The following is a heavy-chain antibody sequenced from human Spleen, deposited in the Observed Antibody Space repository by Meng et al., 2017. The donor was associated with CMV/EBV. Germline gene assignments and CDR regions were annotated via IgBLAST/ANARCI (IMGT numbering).Heavy chain of an antibody. CDR2: IWYDGSNK. CDR3: AKDVPTMVVTGIDY. CDR1: GFTFSSYA. D-gene: IGHD2-21*02. V-gene: IGHV3-33*06. J-gene: IGHJ4*02. Sequence: GESLKISCVASGFTFSSYALHWVRQAPGKGLEWVAVIWYDGSNKYYADSVKGRFTISRDNSKNTLFLQMNSLRAEDTAVYYCAKDVPTMVVTGIDYWGQGTLVTVSS.